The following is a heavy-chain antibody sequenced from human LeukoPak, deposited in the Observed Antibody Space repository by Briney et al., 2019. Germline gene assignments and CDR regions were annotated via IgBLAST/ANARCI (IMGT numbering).Heavy chain of an antibody. D-gene: IGHD3-22*01. Sequence: ASVKVSCKASGYTFTSYGISWVRQAPGQGLEWMGWISAYNGNTNYAQKLQGRVTMTTDTSTSTAYMELRSLRSDDTAVYYCARDRYYDSSGYPSGMDVWGQGTTVTVSS. V-gene: IGHV1-18*01. CDR3: ARDRYYDSSGYPSGMDV. CDR2: ISAYNGNT. J-gene: IGHJ6*02. CDR1: GYTFTSYG.